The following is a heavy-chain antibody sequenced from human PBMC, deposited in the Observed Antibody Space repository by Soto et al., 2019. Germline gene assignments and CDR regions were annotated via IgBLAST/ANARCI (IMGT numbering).Heavy chain of an antibody. V-gene: IGHV1-2*04. CDR1: GYTFTGYY. CDR2: INPNSGGT. D-gene: IGHD4-17*01. J-gene: IGHJ4*02. CDR3: ASDRSPDYGDYAY. Sequence: ASVKVSCKASGYTFTGYYMHWVRQAPGQGLEWMGWINPNSGGTNYAQKFQGWVTMTRDTSISTAYMELSRLRSDDTAVYYCASDRSPDYGDYAYWGQGTLVTVS.